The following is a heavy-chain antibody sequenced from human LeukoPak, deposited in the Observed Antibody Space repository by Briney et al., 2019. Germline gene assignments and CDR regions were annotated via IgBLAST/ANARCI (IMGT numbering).Heavy chain of an antibody. V-gene: IGHV1-46*01. CDR2: INPIGGTT. CDR3: ASGYGATSFLDY. J-gene: IGHJ4*02. D-gene: IGHD4-17*01. CDR1: GYTFTTYY. Sequence: GSLRISCKASGYTFTTYYMHWVRQAPGQGLEWMGIINPIGGTTTYAQRFQGRVTMTRDTSTSTVYMELSSLRSEDTAVYYCASGYGATSFLDYWGQGTLVTLHS.